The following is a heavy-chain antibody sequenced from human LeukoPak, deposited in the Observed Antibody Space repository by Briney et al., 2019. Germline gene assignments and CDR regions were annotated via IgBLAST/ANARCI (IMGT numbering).Heavy chain of an antibody. D-gene: IGHD2-15*01. CDR2: IIPILGIS. J-gene: IGHJ4*02. CDR1: VGTLSRHI. Sequence: SVKVSCKASVGTLSRHIISGVRQAPGQGLEWMGRIIPILGISNYAQKFQGRITITADISTSTAYMELSSLRSEDTAVYYCARDNGCSGGSCYFYYFDYWGQGTLVTVSS. V-gene: IGHV1-69*04. CDR3: ARDNGCSGGSCYFYYFDY.